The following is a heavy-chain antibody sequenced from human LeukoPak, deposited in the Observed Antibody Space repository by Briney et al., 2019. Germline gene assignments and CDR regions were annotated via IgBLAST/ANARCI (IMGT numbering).Heavy chain of an antibody. CDR3: ASLSDYFDY. CDR2: IYYSGNT. D-gene: IGHD3-16*02. J-gene: IGHJ4*02. CDR1: GGSISSSSYY. V-gene: IGHV4-39*01. Sequence: SETLSLTCTVSGGSISSSSYYWGWIRQPPGKGLEWIGSIYYSGNTYYNPSLKSRVTISVVTSKNQFSLKLRSVTAGDTAVYFCASLSDYFDYWGQGTLVTVSS.